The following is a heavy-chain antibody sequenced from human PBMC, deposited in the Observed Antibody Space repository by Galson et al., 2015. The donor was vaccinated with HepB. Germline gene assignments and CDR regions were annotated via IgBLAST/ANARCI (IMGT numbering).Heavy chain of an antibody. V-gene: IGHV1-69*13. Sequence: SVKVSCKASGGTFSSYAISWVRQAPGQGLEWMGGIIPIFGTANYAQKFQGRVTITADESTSTDYMELSSLRSEDTAVYYCARVRCSSTSCYQGYYYYMDVWGKGTTVTVSS. CDR3: ARVRCSSTSCYQGYYYYMDV. CDR2: IIPIFGTA. CDR1: GGTFSSYA. J-gene: IGHJ6*03. D-gene: IGHD2-2*01.